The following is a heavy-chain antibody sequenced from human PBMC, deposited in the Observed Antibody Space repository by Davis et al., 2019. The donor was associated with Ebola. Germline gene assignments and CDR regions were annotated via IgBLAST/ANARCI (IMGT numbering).Heavy chain of an antibody. D-gene: IGHD3-9*01. CDR2: INWNSGST. CDR1: GFTFEDYA. V-gene: IGHV3-9*01. Sequence: PGGSLRLSCAASGFTFEDYAMHWVRQAPGKGLEWVSGINWNSGSTAYADSVKGRFTISRDNAKNSLYLEMSGLRAEDTAVYYCARVYTIFGGMDVWGQGTTVTVSS. J-gene: IGHJ6*02. CDR3: ARVYTIFGGMDV.